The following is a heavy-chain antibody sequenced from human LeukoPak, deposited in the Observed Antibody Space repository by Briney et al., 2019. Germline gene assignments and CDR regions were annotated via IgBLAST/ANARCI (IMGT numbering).Heavy chain of an antibody. Sequence: GGSLRLSCAASGFTFSSYSMSWVRQAPGKGLEWVSVIYSGGSTYYADSVKGRFTISRDNSKNTLYLQMNSLRAEDTAVYYCARDAPQPENWGQGTLVTVSS. CDR1: GFTFSSYS. CDR3: ARDAPQPEN. J-gene: IGHJ4*02. D-gene: IGHD1-14*01. CDR2: IYSGGST. V-gene: IGHV3-66*01.